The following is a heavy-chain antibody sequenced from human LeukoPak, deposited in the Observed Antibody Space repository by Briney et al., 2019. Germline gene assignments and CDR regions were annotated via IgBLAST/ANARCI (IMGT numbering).Heavy chain of an antibody. J-gene: IGHJ2*01. D-gene: IGHD4-17*01. V-gene: IGHV4-61*02. CDR3: ARTGPSYSDTGLICDL. CDR2: IYLSGDT. Sequence: PSQTLSLTCTVSGGSIGSDGFYWGWIRQPAGKGLEWLGRIYLSGDTNFNPSLKSRLNMSLDTSKNLFSLKLTSVTAPDTGLYFCARTGPSYSDTGLICDLWGRGTLVTVSS. CDR1: GGSIGSDGFY.